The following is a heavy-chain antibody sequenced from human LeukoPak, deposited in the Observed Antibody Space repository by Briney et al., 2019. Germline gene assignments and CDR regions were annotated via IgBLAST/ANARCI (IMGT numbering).Heavy chain of an antibody. D-gene: IGHD6-6*01. CDR3: AGEDSSSDRFAY. V-gene: IGHV1-69*02. CDR1: GGTFSSYT. CDR2: IIPILGIA. J-gene: IGHJ4*02. Sequence: GASVKVSCKASGGTFSSYTISWVRQAARQGLEWMGGIIPILGIANYAQKFQGRVTITADKSTSTAYMALSSLRSEDPAVYYCAGEDSSSDRFAYWGQGTLVTVSS.